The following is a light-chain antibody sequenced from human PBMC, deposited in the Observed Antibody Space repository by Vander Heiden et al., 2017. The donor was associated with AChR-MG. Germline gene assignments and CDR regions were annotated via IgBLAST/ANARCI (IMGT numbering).Light chain of an antibody. CDR2: LGS. CDR1: QSLLHSNGYNY. J-gene: IGKJ2*01. Sequence: DTVMTQSPLSLSVTPGEPASISCRSSQSLLHSNGYNYFNWYLQKPGQSPQLLIYLGSNRASGVPDRFSGSGSGTDFTLKISRVEAEDVGVYYCMQALQTPPYTFGQGTKLEIK. CDR3: MQALQTPPYT. V-gene: IGKV2-28*01.